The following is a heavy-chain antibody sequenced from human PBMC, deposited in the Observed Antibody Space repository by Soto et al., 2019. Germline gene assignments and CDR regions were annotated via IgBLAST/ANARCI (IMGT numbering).Heavy chain of an antibody. CDR3: TTLGCSGGSCYSRAGAFDI. D-gene: IGHD2-15*01. J-gene: IGHJ3*02. CDR2: IRSKANSYAT. V-gene: IGHV3-73*01. Sequence: GGSLRLSCAASGFTFSGPAMHWVRQASEKGLEWVGRIRSKANSYATAYAASVKGRFTISRDDSKNTAYLQMNSLKTEDTAVYYCTTLGCSGGSCYSRAGAFDIWGQGTMVTVSS. CDR1: GFTFSGPA.